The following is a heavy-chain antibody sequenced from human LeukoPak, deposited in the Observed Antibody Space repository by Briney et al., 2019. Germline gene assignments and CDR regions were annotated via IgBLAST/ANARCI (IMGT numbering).Heavy chain of an antibody. CDR1: GGTFSSYA. V-gene: IGHV1-69*13. CDR3: ARDQYYYDSSGKYYMDV. J-gene: IGHJ6*03. Sequence: ASVKVSCKASGGTFSSYAISWVRQAPGQGLEWMGGIIPIFGTANYAQKFQGRVTITADESTSTAYMELSSLRSEDTAVYYCARDQYYYDSSGKYYMDVWGKGTTVTISS. D-gene: IGHD3-22*01. CDR2: IIPIFGTA.